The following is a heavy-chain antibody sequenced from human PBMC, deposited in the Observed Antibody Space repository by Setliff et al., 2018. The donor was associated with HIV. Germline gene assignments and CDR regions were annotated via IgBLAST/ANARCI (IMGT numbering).Heavy chain of an antibody. CDR1: GFTFSSYS. CDR2: ISLSGETT. D-gene: IGHD4-17*01. V-gene: IGHV3-23*01. CDR3: AKALYGHSSAVGPDF. Sequence: GGSLRLSCAASGFTFSSYSMNWVRQAPGKGLEWVSSISLSGETTYFADSVRGRFTISRDNSKNTLYLQMSSLKVDDTAIYFCAKALYGHSSAVGPDFWGQGTLVTVSS. J-gene: IGHJ4*02.